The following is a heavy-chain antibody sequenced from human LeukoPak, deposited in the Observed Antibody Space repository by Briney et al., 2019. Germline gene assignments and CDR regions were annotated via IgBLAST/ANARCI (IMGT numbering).Heavy chain of an antibody. CDR2: ILYGGSNN. Sequence: GGSLRLSCAACGFTFSSYALHWVRQAPGKGLEWVAVILYGGSNNYYADSVKGRFTISRDHYTNALYLQMNSRRAEDTAVCYCTRVTRYYDSSAPWDYGGQGPLVTVS. J-gene: IGHJ4*02. V-gene: IGHV3-30-3*01. CDR1: GFTFSSYA. D-gene: IGHD3-22*01. CDR3: TRVTRYYDSSAPWDY.